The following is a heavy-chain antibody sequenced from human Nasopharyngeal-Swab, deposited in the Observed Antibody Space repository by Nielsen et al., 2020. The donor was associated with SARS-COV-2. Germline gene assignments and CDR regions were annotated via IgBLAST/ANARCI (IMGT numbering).Heavy chain of an antibody. D-gene: IGHD6-25*01. V-gene: IGHV3-15*01. CDR3: TTPPPADYYYYYYMDV. J-gene: IGHJ6*03. Sequence: GESLKISCAASGFTFSNAWMSWVRQAPGTGLEWVGRIKSKTDGGTTDYAAPVKGRFTISRDDSKNTLYLQMNSLKTEDTAVYYCTTPPPADYYYYYYMDVWGKGTTVTVSS. CDR2: IKSKTDGGTT. CDR1: GFTFSNAW.